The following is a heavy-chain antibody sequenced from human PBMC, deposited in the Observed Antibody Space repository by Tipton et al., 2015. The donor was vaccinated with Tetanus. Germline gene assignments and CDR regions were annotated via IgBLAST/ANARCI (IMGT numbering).Heavy chain of an antibody. CDR2: VFRSGSA. CDR1: GASISSIYS. CDR3: ARVACSSTSCYSHYFDY. Sequence: TLSLTCAVSGASISSIYSWSCSRQPPGKGLEWIGYVFRSGSADYNPSLKSRVNISLDRSENQISLMLTSVTAADTAVYYCARVACSSTSCYSHYFDYWGPGSLVTVSS. V-gene: IGHV4-30-2*01. D-gene: IGHD2-2*01. J-gene: IGHJ4*02.